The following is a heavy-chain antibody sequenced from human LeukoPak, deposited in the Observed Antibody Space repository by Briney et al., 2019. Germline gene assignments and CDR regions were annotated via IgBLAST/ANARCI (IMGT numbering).Heavy chain of an antibody. CDR2: ISGDNTRT. Sequence: GGSLRLSCAASGFTFSSYAMNWVRQVPGQGLEWVSAISGDNTRTYYADSVKGRFTISRDHSNNTLFLHMNSLRVEDTAIYYCAKDTTVIREITRGGAFDVWGQGRVVTVSS. V-gene: IGHV3-23*01. D-gene: IGHD3-10*01. CDR1: GFTFSSYA. J-gene: IGHJ3*01. CDR3: AKDTTVIREITRGGAFDV.